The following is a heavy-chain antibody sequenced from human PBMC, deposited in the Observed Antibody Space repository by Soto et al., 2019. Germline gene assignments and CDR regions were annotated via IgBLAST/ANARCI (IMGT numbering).Heavy chain of an antibody. J-gene: IGHJ4*02. D-gene: IGHD7-27*01. CDR1: GFSFSISP. CDR3: ARDPKTSGGQHWAFNYFDS. V-gene: IGHV3-30-3*01. CDR2: ISYDGTNK. Sequence: QVQLVESGGGVVQPGRSLRLSCAASGFSFSISPMHWVHQAPGKGPEWVALISYDGTNKFYADSVKGRFTISRDNSKSTVYLQVDSLRPEDAAVYYCARDPKTSGGQHWAFNYFDSWGQGTLVTVSS.